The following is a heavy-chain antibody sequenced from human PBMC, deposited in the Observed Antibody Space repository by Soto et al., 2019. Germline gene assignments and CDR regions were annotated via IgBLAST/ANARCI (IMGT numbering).Heavy chain of an antibody. CDR3: ARRLDYGDPNWFDP. CDR2: IYYSGST. Sequence: SETLSLTCTVSGGSISSSSYYWGWIRQPPGKGLEWIGSIYYSGSTYYNPSLKSRVTISVDTSKNQFYLKLSSVTAADTAVYYCARRLDYGDPNWFDPWGQGTLVTVSS. J-gene: IGHJ5*02. CDR1: GGSISSSSYY. V-gene: IGHV4-39*01. D-gene: IGHD4-17*01.